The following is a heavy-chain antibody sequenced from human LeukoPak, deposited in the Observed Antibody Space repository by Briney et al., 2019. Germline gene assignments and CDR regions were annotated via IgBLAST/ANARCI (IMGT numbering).Heavy chain of an antibody. CDR3: AKPDGEVVTPYDAFDI. J-gene: IGHJ3*02. V-gene: IGHV3-23*01. CDR1: GFTFSSYA. CDR2: ISGSGGST. D-gene: IGHD2-15*01. Sequence: PGGSLRLSCGSSGFTFSSYAMSWVRQAPGKGLEWVSAISGSGGSTYYADSVKGRFTISRDNSKNTLYLQMNSLRAEDTAVYYCAKPDGEVVTPYDAFDIWGQGTMVTVSS.